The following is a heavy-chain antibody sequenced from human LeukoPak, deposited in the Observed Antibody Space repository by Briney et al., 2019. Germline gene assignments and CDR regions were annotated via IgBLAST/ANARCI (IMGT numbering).Heavy chain of an antibody. J-gene: IGHJ3*02. Sequence: GGSLRLSCAASGFTFSTYAMSWVRQAPGKGPEWVSGISGSGSGGNTFYADSVKGRFTISRDNAKNSLYLQMNSLRAEDTAVYYCASQQRFLEWLDAFDIWGQGTMVTVSS. CDR1: GFTFSTYA. CDR3: ASQQRFLEWLDAFDI. CDR2: ISGSGSGGNT. V-gene: IGHV3-23*01. D-gene: IGHD3-3*01.